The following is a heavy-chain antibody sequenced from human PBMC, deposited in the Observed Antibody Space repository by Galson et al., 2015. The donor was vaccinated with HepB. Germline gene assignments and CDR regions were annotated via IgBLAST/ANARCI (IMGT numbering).Heavy chain of an antibody. CDR3: ARGGMATTGGPTFDY. CDR1: GYTFTRYT. Sequence: SVKVSCKASGYTFTRYTMSWLRQAPGKGLEWLGWISANNGNGNSVQKGQGRVAMATETPTNIAHMELRGLKSDDTAMYCCARGGMATTGGPTFDYWVQGTLVTVSS. CDR2: ISANNGNG. D-gene: IGHD5-24*01. V-gene: IGHV1-18*01. J-gene: IGHJ4*01.